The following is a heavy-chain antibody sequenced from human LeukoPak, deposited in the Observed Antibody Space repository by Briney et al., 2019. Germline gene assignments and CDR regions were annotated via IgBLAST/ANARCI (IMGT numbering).Heavy chain of an antibody. Sequence: PGGSLRLSCTASGFTFSSYALSWVRQAPGKGLEWVSAISGSGGSTYYADSVKGRFTISRDNSKNTLYLQMNSLRAEDTAVYYCAKDPTYCGGDCYTDYWGQGTLVTVSS. CDR1: GFTFSSYA. CDR2: ISGSGGST. J-gene: IGHJ4*02. D-gene: IGHD2-21*02. V-gene: IGHV3-23*01. CDR3: AKDPTYCGGDCYTDY.